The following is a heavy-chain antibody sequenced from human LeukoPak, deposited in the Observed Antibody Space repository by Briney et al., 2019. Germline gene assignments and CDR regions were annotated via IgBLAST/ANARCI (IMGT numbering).Heavy chain of an antibody. CDR3: ARVGFDCSSTSCYEYYFDY. J-gene: IGHJ4*02. CDR1: GFTFSTYW. Sequence: GGSLRLSCAASGFTFSTYWMNWVRQAPGKGLEWVANIKQDGSDKYYVDSVKGRFTISRDNAKSSLYLQMNSLRAEDTAVYYCARVGFDCSSTSCYEYYFDYWGQGNLITVSS. CDR2: IKQDGSDK. D-gene: IGHD2-2*01. V-gene: IGHV3-7*01.